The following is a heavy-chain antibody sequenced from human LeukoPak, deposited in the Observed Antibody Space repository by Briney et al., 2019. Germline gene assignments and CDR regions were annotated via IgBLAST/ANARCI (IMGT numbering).Heavy chain of an antibody. Sequence: SEKVSCKASGGTFSSYSISWVRQAPGQGLEWMGGIIPIFGTANYAQKFQGRVTITADESTSTAYMELSSLRSEDTAVYYCARSKALRLDDIYYWGQGTLVTVSS. J-gene: IGHJ4*02. CDR1: GGTFSSYS. CDR2: IIPIFGTA. CDR3: ARSKALRLDDIYY. D-gene: IGHD3-9*01. V-gene: IGHV1-69*13.